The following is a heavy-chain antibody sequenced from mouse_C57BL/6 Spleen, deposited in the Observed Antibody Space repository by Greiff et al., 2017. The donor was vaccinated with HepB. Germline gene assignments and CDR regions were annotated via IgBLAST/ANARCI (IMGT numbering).Heavy chain of an antibody. CDR3: ARSDYYGSSFAY. CDR1: GYTFTDYN. Sequence: EVQLKESGPELVKPGASVKMSCKASGYTFTDYNMHWVKQSHGKSLEWIGYINPNNGGTSYNQKFKGKATLTVNKSSSTAYMELRSLTSEDSAVYYCARSDYYGSSFAYWGQGTLVTVSA. J-gene: IGHJ3*01. CDR2: INPNNGGT. V-gene: IGHV1-22*01. D-gene: IGHD1-1*01.